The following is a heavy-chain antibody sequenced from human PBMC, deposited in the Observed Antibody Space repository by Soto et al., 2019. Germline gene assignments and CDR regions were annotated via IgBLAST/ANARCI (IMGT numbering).Heavy chain of an antibody. V-gene: IGHV3-48*03. CDR2: ISSSGLTT. Sequence: PVGSLRLSCQASGFNFRMYEMHWVRKAPGKGLEWVSYISSSGLTTYYADFAEGRFTIARDNAKDSLYLHLNSLGVGDTAVYYCARYGTRGDWWGVGTQVTVSS. J-gene: IGHJ5*01. D-gene: IGHD3-10*01. CDR1: GFNFRMYE. CDR3: ARYGTRGDW.